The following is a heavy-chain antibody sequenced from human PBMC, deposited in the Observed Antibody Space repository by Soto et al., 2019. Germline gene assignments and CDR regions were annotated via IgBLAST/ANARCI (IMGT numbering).Heavy chain of an antibody. J-gene: IGHJ4*02. CDR1: GGTFSSYA. CDR3: AREKTLPYDFWSGYAFDS. Sequence: GASGKVSCKASGGTFSSYAISWERQAPGQGLEWMGGIIPIFGTANYAQKFQGRVTITADESTSTAYMELSSLRYEDTAVYYCAREKTLPYDFWSGYAFDSWGQG. D-gene: IGHD3-3*01. CDR2: IIPIFGTA. V-gene: IGHV1-69*13.